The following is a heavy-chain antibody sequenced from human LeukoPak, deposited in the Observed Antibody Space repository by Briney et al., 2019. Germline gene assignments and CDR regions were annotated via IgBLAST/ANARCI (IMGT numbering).Heavy chain of an antibody. J-gene: IGHJ4*02. V-gene: IGHV3-74*01. CDR2: INSDGSST. Sequence: GGSLRLSCAASGFTFSRYWMHWVRQAPGKGLVWVSRINSDGSSTNYADSVKGRFPISRDNAKNTLYLQMNSLRAEDTAVYYCAKGGLRRYLSYWGQGTLVTVSS. CDR3: AKGGLRRYLSY. D-gene: IGHD3-9*01. CDR1: GFTFSRYW.